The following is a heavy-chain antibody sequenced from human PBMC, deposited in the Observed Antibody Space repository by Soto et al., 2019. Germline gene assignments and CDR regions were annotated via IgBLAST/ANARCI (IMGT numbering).Heavy chain of an antibody. CDR3: AIDDRYSSFLDF. V-gene: IGHV1-2*04. CDR1: GYTFTGYY. D-gene: IGHD6-6*01. J-gene: IGHJ4*02. CDR2: INPNSGGT. Sequence: ASVKVSFKASGYTFTGYYMHWWRQAPAQGLEGMGWINPNSGGTNYEQKLQGWVTMTRDTSISTAYMKLSRLSSDDTAVYYFAIDDRYSSFLDFCSQGTLVTVSS.